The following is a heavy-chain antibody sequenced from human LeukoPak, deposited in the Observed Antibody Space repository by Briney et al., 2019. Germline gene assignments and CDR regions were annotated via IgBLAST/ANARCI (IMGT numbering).Heavy chain of an antibody. CDR2: IIGSGVTT. D-gene: IGHD3-22*01. J-gene: IGHJ2*01. V-gene: IGHV3-23*01. Sequence: GGSLRLSCAGSGFTFSSYAMSRARQAPGKGLEWVSTIIGSGVTTYYADSVKGRLTISRDNSKNTLYLQMNSRRAEDTAVYYCVRGEYYYDSSGRGFDLWGRGTLVTVSS. CDR1: GFTFSSYA. CDR3: VRGEYYYDSSGRGFDL.